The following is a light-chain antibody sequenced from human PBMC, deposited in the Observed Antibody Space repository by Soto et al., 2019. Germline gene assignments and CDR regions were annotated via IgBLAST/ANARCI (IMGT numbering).Light chain of an antibody. Sequence: EIVLTQSPGTLSLSPGERATLSCRASQSVSSNYLAWYQQKPGQAPRLVIYGASSRATGIPDRFSGSGSGTDFTLTIRRLEPEDFAVYYCQQYGSSSWTFGQGTKVEIK. CDR2: GAS. J-gene: IGKJ1*01. V-gene: IGKV3-20*01. CDR3: QQYGSSSWT. CDR1: QSVSSNY.